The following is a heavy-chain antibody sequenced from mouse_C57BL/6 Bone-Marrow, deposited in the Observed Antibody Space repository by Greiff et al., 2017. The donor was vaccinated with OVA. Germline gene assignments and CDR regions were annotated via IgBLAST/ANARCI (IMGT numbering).Heavy chain of an antibody. CDR3: ARIMYGRGYYAMDY. V-gene: IGHV1-82*01. CDR1: GYAFSSSW. Sequence: QVQLQQSGPELVKPGASVKISCKASGYAFSSSWMNWVKQRPGKGLEWIGRIYPGDGDTNYNGKFKGKATLTADKSSSTTYMQRSSLTSEDSAVYFCARIMYGRGYYAMDYWGQGTSVTVSS. J-gene: IGHJ4*01. CDR2: IYPGDGDT. D-gene: IGHD1-1*01.